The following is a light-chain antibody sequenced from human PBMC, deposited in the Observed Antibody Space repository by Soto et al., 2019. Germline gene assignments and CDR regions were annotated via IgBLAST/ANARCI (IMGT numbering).Light chain of an antibody. CDR2: ATS. Sequence: DIQLTQSPSFLSASVGDRVTITCRASQDISNYLAWYQQKLGKAPKFLIYATSTVQSGVPSRFSGSGSGTDFTLTISRLEPEDFAVYYCQQYGSSPITFGQGTRLEI. J-gene: IGKJ5*01. CDR1: QDISNY. V-gene: IGKV1-9*01. CDR3: QQYGSSPIT.